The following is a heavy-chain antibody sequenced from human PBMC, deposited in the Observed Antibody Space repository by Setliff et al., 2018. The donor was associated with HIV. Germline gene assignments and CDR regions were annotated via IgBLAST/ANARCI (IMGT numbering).Heavy chain of an antibody. V-gene: IGHV4-4*02. CDR1: GGSISSDNW. J-gene: IGHJ6*02. CDR3: ARGHCSGTNCYGVDYYGMDV. D-gene: IGHD2-2*01. CDR2: IYHSEYT. Sequence: SETLSLTCAVSGGSISSDNWWTWVRQPPGKGLEWIGEIYHSEYTNYNASLKSQVSMSVDKSKNQFSLKLTSVTAADTAVYYCARGHCSGTNCYGVDYYGMDVWGQGTTVTVSS.